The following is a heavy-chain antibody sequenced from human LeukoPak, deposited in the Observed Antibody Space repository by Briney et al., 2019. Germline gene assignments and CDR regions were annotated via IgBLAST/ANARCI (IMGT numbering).Heavy chain of an antibody. CDR3: ARDLGIYCASASCPSDY. CDR2: INPNSGGT. V-gene: IGHV1-2*02. CDR1: GHRFTDYS. D-gene: IGHD2-2*01. J-gene: IGHJ4*02. Sequence: ASVKVSCKTSGHRFTDYSMHWVRQAPGQGLEWMGWINPNSGGTNYAQKFQGRVTMTRDKSISTAYMELSRLRSDDTAVYSCARDLGIYCASASCPSDYWGQGTLVTVSS.